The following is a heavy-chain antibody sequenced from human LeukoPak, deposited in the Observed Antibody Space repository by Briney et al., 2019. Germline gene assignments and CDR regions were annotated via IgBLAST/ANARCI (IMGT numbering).Heavy chain of an antibody. Sequence: GGSLRLSCAASGFTFSSNWMSWVRQAPEKGLEWVANIKQDGSEKYYVDSVKGRFTISRDNAKNSLYLQMNSLRAEDTAVYYCAQGYSGYLWGKGTLVTVSS. V-gene: IGHV3-7*03. D-gene: IGHD1-26*01. CDR2: IKQDGSEK. CDR3: AQGYSGYL. J-gene: IGHJ5*02. CDR1: GFTFSSNW.